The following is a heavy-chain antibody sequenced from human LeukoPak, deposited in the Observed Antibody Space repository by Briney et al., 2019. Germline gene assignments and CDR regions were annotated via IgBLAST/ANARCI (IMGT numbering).Heavy chain of an antibody. CDR3: AGGHGGYSGSRY. CDR1: GYSSTSYW. V-gene: IGHV5-51*01. D-gene: IGHD5-12*01. CDR2: IYPGDFDT. Sequence: GESLKSSCKVSGYSSTSYWIGWVGQLPGKGLEGRGIIYPGDFDTRYSPSFQGQVTISADKSISTAYLQWSSLKASDTAMYYCAGGHGGYSGSRYWGQGPLVPVSS. J-gene: IGHJ1*01.